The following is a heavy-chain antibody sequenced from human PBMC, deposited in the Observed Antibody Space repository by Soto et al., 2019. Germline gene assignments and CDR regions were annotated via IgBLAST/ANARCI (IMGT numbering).Heavy chain of an antibody. J-gene: IGHJ4*02. V-gene: IGHV4-39*01. Sequence: SETLSLTYTVSGGSISSSSYYWGWIRQPPGKGLEWIGTIYYSGSTYYNPSLKSRVTISVDTSKNQFSLKLSSVTAADTAVYYCARHAYRSGWADHWGQGTLVTVSS. CDR1: GGSISSSSYY. CDR2: IYYSGST. D-gene: IGHD6-19*01. CDR3: ARHAYRSGWADH.